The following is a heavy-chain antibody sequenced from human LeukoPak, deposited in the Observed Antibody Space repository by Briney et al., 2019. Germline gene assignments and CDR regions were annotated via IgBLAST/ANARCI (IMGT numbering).Heavy chain of an antibody. D-gene: IGHD4-17*01. V-gene: IGHV1-18*01. CDR2: ISGYNGNT. J-gene: IGHJ4*02. CDR1: VYSFTSYG. CDR3: ARDYGDYPSY. Sequence: ASVKVSCKASVYSFTSYGLTWVRQAPGQGLEWMGWISGYNGNTKYAQKFQGRVTMTTDTSTSTAYMELRSLRSDDTAVYYCARDYGDYPSYWGQGTLVTVSS.